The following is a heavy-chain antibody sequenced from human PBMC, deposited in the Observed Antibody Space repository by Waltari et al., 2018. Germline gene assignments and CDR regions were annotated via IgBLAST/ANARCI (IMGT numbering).Heavy chain of an antibody. D-gene: IGHD6-19*01. V-gene: IGHV3-33*01. CDR1: GFTFSSYG. J-gene: IGHJ5*02. CDR2: IWYDGSNK. CDR3: VRDPGEKQWPINWFDP. Sequence: QVQLVESGGGVVQPGRSLRLSCAASGFTFSSYGMHWVRQAPGKGLEWVAVIWYDGSNKYYADSGKGRFTISRDNSKNTLSLQMNSLRAEDTAVYYCVRDPGEKQWPINWFDPWGQGTLVTVSS.